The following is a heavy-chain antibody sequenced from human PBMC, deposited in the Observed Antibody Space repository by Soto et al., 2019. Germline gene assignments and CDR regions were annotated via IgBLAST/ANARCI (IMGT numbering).Heavy chain of an antibody. Sequence: SETLSLTCTVSGGSISSGGYYWSWIRQHPGKGLEWIGYIYYSGSTYYNPSLKSRVTISVDTSKNQFSLKLSSVTAADTAVYYCARDHGRGYPYAFDIWGQGTMDTVSS. CDR3: ARDHGRGYPYAFDI. CDR1: GGSISSGGYY. CDR2: IYYSGST. J-gene: IGHJ3*02. V-gene: IGHV4-31*03. D-gene: IGHD3-10*02.